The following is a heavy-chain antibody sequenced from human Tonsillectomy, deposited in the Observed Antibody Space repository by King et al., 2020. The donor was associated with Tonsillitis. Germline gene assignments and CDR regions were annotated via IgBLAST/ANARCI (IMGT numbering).Heavy chain of an antibody. CDR3: ARDKRIAAAGIGDYYYYGMDV. CDR1: GGSISSSNW. D-gene: IGHD6-13*01. J-gene: IGHJ6*02. Sequence: VQLQESGPGLVKPSGTLSLTCAVSGGSISSSNWWNWVRQPPGKGLEWIGEIYHSGSTNYNPSLKSRVTISVDKSKNQFSLKLSSVTAAATAVYYCARDKRIAAAGIGDYYYYGMDVWGQGTTVTVSS. V-gene: IGHV4-4*02. CDR2: IYHSGST.